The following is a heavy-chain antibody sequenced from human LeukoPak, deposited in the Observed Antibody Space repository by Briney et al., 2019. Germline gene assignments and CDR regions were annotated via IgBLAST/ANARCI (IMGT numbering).Heavy chain of an antibody. CDR1: GFTFSSSS. D-gene: IGHD3-3*01. CDR2: ISSSSSYI. J-gene: IGHJ4*02. V-gene: IGHV3-21*01. CDR3: AGNYDFWSGYYSY. Sequence: GGSLRLSCAASGFTFSSSSMNWVRQAPGKGLEWVSSISSSSSYIYYADSVKGRFTISRDNAKNSLYLQMNSLRAEDTAVYYCAGNYDFWSGYYSYWGQGTLVTVSS.